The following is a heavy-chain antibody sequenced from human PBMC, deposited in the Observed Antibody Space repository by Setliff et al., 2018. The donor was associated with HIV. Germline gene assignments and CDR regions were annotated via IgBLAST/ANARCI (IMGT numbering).Heavy chain of an antibody. J-gene: IGHJ3*02. Sequence: ASVKVSCKASGYTFTSYDINWVRQATGQGLEWMGWMNPNSGNTGYAQKFQGRVTMTRTTSISTAYMELSSLRSEDTAVYYCAREPDYGIRDAFDIWGQGTMVTVSS. D-gene: IGHD4-17*01. CDR3: AREPDYGIRDAFDI. V-gene: IGHV1-8*02. CDR1: GYTFTSYD. CDR2: MNPNSGNT.